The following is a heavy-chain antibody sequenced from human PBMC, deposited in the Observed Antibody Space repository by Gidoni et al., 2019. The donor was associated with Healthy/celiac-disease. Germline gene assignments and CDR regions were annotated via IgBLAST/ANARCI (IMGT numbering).Heavy chain of an antibody. J-gene: IGHJ5*02. D-gene: IGHD3-10*01. CDR2: SKSKTDGGTT. CDR1: GFTFRNAW. V-gene: IGHV3-15*01. CDR3: TTVQYYYGSGSYGWFDP. Sequence: EVQLVESGGGLVKPGGSLRLSCAASGFTFRNAWMDWVRQAPGKGLEWVGRSKSKTDGGTTDDAAPVKGRFTISRDDSKNTLYLQMNSLKTEDTAVYYCTTVQYYYGSGSYGWFDPWGQGTLVTVSS.